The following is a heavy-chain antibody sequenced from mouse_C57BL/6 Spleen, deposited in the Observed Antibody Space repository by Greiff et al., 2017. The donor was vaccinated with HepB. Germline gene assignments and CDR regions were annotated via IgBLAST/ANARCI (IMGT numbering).Heavy chain of an antibody. CDR1: GFSLTSYG. D-gene: IGHD1-1*01. CDR3: ARKGGDYYGSSPRWYFDV. Sequence: VQLQQSGPGLVQPSQSLSITCTVSGFSLTSYGVHWVRQSPGKGLEWLGVIWSGGSTDYNAAFISRLSISKDNSKSQVFFKMNSLQADDTAIYYCARKGGDYYGSSPRWYFDVWGTGTTVTVSS. J-gene: IGHJ1*03. CDR2: IWSGGST. V-gene: IGHV2-2*01.